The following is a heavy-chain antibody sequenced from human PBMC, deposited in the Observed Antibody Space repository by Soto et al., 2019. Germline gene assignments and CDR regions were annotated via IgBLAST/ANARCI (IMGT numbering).Heavy chain of an antibody. Sequence: GGSLRLSCAASGFSFNTYWMTWVRQAPGRGLEWVANIKQDGTEEYSVDSAKGRFTVSRDNAKNSVYLQMNSLSAEDTAVYYCARHRDYDLDYWGQGTLVTVSS. V-gene: IGHV3-7*03. CDR1: GFSFNTYW. J-gene: IGHJ4*02. D-gene: IGHD5-12*01. CDR2: IKQDGTEE. CDR3: ARHRDYDLDY.